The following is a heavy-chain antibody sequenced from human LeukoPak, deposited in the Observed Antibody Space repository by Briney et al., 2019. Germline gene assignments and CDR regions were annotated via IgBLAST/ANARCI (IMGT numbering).Heavy chain of an antibody. V-gene: IGHV3-7*01. CDR2: IKQDASYI. D-gene: IGHD1-14*01. Sequence: GGSLRLSCIASGFTFRRRRMSWVRQAPRKGLEWVASIKQDASYIEYVDSVKGRFTISRDNAKNSVHLRMNSLRGDDTAMYYCVTXREAQSEFEHWGRGTLVTVSS. J-gene: IGHJ4*02. CDR3: VTXREAQSEFEH. CDR1: GFTFRRRR.